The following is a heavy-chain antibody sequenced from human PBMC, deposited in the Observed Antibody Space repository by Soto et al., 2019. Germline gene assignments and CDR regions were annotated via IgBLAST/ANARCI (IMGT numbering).Heavy chain of an antibody. CDR2: ISAYNGNT. J-gene: IGHJ5*02. D-gene: IGHD3-16*01. CDR1: GYTFTSYA. Sequence: ASVKVSCKASGYTFTSYAMHWVRQAPGQGLEWMGWISAYNGNTNYAQKLQGRVTMTTDTSTSTAYMELRSLRSDDTAIYYCARELGNWFDPWGQGTLVTVSS. V-gene: IGHV1-18*01. CDR3: ARELGNWFDP.